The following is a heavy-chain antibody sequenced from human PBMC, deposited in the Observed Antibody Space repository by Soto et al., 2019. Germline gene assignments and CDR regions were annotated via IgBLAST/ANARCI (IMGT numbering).Heavy chain of an antibody. V-gene: IGHV1-18*01. CDR2: ISAYNGNT. Sequence: GASVKGSCKASGYTFTSYGISWVRQAPGQGLEWMGWISAYNGNTNYAQKLQGRVTMTTDTSTSTAYMELRSLRSDDTAVYYCARWGGIAARPPYFDYWGQGTLVTVSS. CDR1: GYTFTSYG. J-gene: IGHJ4*02. D-gene: IGHD6-6*01. CDR3: ARWGGIAARPPYFDY.